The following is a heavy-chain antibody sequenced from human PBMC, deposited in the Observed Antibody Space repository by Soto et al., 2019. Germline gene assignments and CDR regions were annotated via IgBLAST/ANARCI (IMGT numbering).Heavy chain of an antibody. D-gene: IGHD6-13*01. CDR2: IYHSGST. J-gene: IGHJ4*02. Sequence: SETLSLTCAVSGGSISSSNWWSWVRQPPGKGLEWIGEIYHSGSTNYNPSLKSRVTISVDKSKNQFSLKLSSVTAADTAVYYCARRNSYSSSRYLDYWGQGTLVTVSS. CDR1: GGSISSSNW. V-gene: IGHV4-4*02. CDR3: ARRNSYSSSRYLDY.